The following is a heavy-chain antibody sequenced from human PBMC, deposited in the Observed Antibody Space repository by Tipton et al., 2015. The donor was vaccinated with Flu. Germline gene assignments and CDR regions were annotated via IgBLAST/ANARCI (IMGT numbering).Heavy chain of an antibody. V-gene: IGHV4-34*01. CDR3: ARGSEYANAYLDF. Sequence: TLSLTCAVYGGSFSGHYWSWIRRPPGKGLEWIGEINHSGSPNYNLSLKSRVTISVDTSKNQFSLKVTSLTAADTAVYYCARGSEYANAYLDFWGQGTLVTVSS. CDR2: INHSGSP. J-gene: IGHJ4*02. CDR1: GGSFSGHY. D-gene: IGHD2-2*01.